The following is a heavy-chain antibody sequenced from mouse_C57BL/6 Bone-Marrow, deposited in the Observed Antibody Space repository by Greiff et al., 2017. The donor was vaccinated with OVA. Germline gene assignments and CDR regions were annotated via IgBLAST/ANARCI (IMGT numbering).Heavy chain of an antibody. CDR3: ARGAYDYSAWFAY. CDR1: GYTFTDYY. Sequence: VQLQQSGPVLVKPGASVKMSCKASGYTFTDYYMNWVKQSHGKSLEWIGVINPYNGGTSYNQKFKGKATLTVEKSSSTAYMELNSLTSEDSAVHYCARGAYDYSAWFAYWGQGTLVTVSA. J-gene: IGHJ3*01. CDR2: INPYNGGT. D-gene: IGHD2-4*01. V-gene: IGHV1-19*01.